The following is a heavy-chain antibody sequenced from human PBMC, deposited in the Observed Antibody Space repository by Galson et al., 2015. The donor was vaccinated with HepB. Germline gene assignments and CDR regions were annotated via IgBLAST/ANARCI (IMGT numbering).Heavy chain of an antibody. D-gene: IGHD3-22*01. CDR2: INPNSGGT. J-gene: IGHJ3*02. V-gene: IGHV1-2*02. Sequence: SVKVSCKASGYTFTGYYMHWVRQAPGQGLEWMGWINPNSGGTNYAQKFQGRVTMTRDTSISTAYMELSRLRSDDTAVYYCARSGGTEYYYDSSGYFPLDAFDTWGQGTMVTVSS. CDR1: GYTFTGYY. CDR3: ARSGGTEYYYDSSGYFPLDAFDT.